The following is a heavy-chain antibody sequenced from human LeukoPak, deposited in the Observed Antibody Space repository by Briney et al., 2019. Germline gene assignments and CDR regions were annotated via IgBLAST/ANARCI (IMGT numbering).Heavy chain of an antibody. CDR2: ISDSGGRT. J-gene: IGHJ6*03. V-gene: IGHV3-23*01. CDR1: GFTFSSYA. CDR3: AKGVAIFGVYYYMDV. D-gene: IGHD3-3*01. Sequence: GGSLRLSCAASGFTFSSYALSWVRQAPGKGLEWVSSISDSGGRTYYADSVKGRFTVSRDNSKNTLYLQMNSLRAEDTAVYYCAKGVAIFGVYYYMDVWGKGTTVTVSS.